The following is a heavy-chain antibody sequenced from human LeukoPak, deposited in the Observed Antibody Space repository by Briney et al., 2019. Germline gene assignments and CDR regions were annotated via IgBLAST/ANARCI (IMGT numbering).Heavy chain of an antibody. J-gene: IGHJ4*02. CDR1: GFTFDDHA. CDR2: ISWNSGSI. CDR3: AKGGIIPAAVFDF. V-gene: IGHV3-9*01. D-gene: IGHD6-13*01. Sequence: SGRSLRLSCAASGFTFDDHAMHWVRQAPGKGLEWVSGISWNSGSIGYADSVKGRFTISRDNAKNSLYLQMDSLRPEDTALYYCAKGGIIPAAVFDFWGQGTLVAVS.